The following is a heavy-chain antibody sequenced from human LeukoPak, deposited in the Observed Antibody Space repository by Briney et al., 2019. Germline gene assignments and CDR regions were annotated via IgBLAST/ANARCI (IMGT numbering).Heavy chain of an antibody. V-gene: IGHV4-39*01. Sequence: SETLSLTCTVSGVSISSSSSYWGWIRQPPGKGLEWIGSISYTGSTYYNPSLKSRVTISVDTSKNQFSLKLSSVTAADTAVYYCARVLAAAAHFDYWGQGTLVTASS. CDR2: ISYTGST. CDR3: ARVLAAAAHFDY. J-gene: IGHJ4*02. D-gene: IGHD6-13*01. CDR1: GVSISSSSSY.